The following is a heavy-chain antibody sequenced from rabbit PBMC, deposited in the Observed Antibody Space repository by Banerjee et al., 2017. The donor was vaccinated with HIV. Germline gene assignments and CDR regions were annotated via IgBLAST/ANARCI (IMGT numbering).Heavy chain of an antibody. CDR1: GFSFSSDYY. CDR2: IDGGNSDST. V-gene: IGHV1S40*01. CDR3: VRDGVGSGWGEFNL. D-gene: IGHD4-1*01. Sequence: QSLEESGGGLVKPGASLTLTCKASGFSFSSDYYMCWVRQAPGKGLEWIARIDGGNSDSTYYASWAKGRFTISKTSSTTVTLQMTSLTAADTATYFCVRDGVGSGWGEFNLWGPGTLVTVS. J-gene: IGHJ4*01.